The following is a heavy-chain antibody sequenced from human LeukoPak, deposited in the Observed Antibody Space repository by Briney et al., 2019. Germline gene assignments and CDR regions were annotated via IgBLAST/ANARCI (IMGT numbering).Heavy chain of an antibody. V-gene: IGHV1-18*01. CDR2: IGAYNGNT. CDR1: GYTFTSYG. Sequence: GASVKVSCKASGYTFTSYGISWVRQAPGQGLEWMGWIGAYNGNTNYAQKLQGRVTMTTDTSTSTAYMELRSLRSDDTVVYYCARDDRIAVAGNPFDYWGQGTLVTVSS. D-gene: IGHD6-19*01. J-gene: IGHJ4*02. CDR3: ARDDRIAVAGNPFDY.